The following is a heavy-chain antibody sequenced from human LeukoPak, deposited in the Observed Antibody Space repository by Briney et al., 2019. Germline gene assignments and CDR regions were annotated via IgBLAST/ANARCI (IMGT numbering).Heavy chain of an antibody. CDR2: MNPNTGDT. Sequence: ASVKVSCKASGYTFTSYDINWVRQATGQGLEWMGWMNPNTGDTGYAQKFQGRVTMTRSTSISTAYMELSSLRSEDTAVYYCARECYPGSGSYNYWGQGTLVTVSS. J-gene: IGHJ4*02. CDR3: ARECYPGSGSYNY. CDR1: GYTFTSYD. D-gene: IGHD3-10*01. V-gene: IGHV1-8*01.